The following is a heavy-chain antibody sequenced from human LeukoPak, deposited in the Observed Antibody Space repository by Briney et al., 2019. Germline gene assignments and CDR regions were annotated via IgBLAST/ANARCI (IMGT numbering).Heavy chain of an antibody. V-gene: IGHV3-23*01. Sequence: PGGSLRLSCAASGFTFSSYAMSWVRQAPGKGLERVATICGSDDNTYCADSVKGRFTISRDNSKDTLYLQMNSLRAEDTAVYYCAKGVVASCYSRVDYWGQGTLVTVSS. CDR2: ICGSDDNT. D-gene: IGHD2-15*01. CDR3: AKGVVASCYSRVDY. J-gene: IGHJ4*02. CDR1: GFTFSSYA.